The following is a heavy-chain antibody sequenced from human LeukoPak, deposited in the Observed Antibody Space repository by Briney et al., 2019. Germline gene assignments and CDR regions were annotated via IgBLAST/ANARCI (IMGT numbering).Heavy chain of an antibody. Sequence: SETLSLTCTVSGGSLSSYYWSWLRQPPGKGLEWIGYIYYSGSTNYNPSLKSRVTISVDTSKNQFSLKLSSVTAADTAVYYCARVGDGYNVDHWGQGTLVTVSS. CDR1: GGSLSSYY. CDR3: ARVGDGYNVDH. D-gene: IGHD5-24*01. V-gene: IGHV4-59*01. CDR2: IYYSGST. J-gene: IGHJ4*02.